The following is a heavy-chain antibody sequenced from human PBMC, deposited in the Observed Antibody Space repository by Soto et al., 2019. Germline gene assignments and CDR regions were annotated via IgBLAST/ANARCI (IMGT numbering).Heavy chain of an antibody. CDR1: GFTFSSYS. D-gene: IGHD6-13*01. CDR3: ARELDWFDP. V-gene: IGHV3-21*01. CDR2: IRSSSSYR. J-gene: IGHJ5*02. Sequence: SLRLSCAASGFTFSSYSMNWVRQAPGKGLEWVSSIRSSSSYRYYADSVKGRFTISRDNAKNSLFLQMNSLRAEDTAVYYCARELDWFDPWGQGTLVTVSS.